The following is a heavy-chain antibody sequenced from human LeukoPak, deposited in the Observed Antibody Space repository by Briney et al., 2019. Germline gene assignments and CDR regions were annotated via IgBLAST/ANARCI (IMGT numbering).Heavy chain of an antibody. J-gene: IGHJ4*02. CDR1: GYTFTSYA. V-gene: IGHV1-3*01. CDR3: ASWGDYCFDY. D-gene: IGHD2-21*02. CDR2: INAGIGNT. Sequence: ASVKVSCKASGYTFTSYATHWVRQAPGQRLEWMGWINAGIGNTKYSQKFQGRVTITRDTSASTAYMELSSLRSEDTAVYYCASWGDYCFDYWGQGTLVTVSS.